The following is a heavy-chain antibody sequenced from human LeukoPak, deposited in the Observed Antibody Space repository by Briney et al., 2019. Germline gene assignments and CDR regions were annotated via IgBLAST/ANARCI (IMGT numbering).Heavy chain of an antibody. D-gene: IGHD6-19*01. CDR2: IYSGGNT. Sequence: SGGSLRLSCAASGFTVSSNYMTWVRQAPGKGLEWVSTIYSGGNTYYADSVKGRFTISRDNSKNTLFLQRNSLRAEDTAVYYCARDRAVPGRGYYFDYWGQGTLVTVS. CDR1: GFTVSSNY. V-gene: IGHV3-53*01. J-gene: IGHJ4*02. CDR3: ARDRAVPGRGYYFDY.